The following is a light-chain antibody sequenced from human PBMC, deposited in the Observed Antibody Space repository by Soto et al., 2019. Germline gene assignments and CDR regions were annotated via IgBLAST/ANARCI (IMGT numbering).Light chain of an antibody. J-gene: IGLJ3*02. CDR3: CSYAGNGAWV. CDR2: EGH. CDR1: SGYVGTYSL. V-gene: IGLV2-23*01. Sequence: QSALAQPASVSGSPGQSITISCTGASGYVGTYSLVSWYQQHPGKAPKVVIYEGHKRPSGVPDRFSGSTSVNTASLTISGLQTDDEADFFCCSYAGNGAWVFGGGTKLTVL.